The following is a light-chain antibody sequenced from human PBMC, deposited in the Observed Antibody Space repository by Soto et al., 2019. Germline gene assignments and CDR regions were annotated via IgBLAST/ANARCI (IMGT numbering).Light chain of an antibody. CDR3: CSYASGGTYL. CDR1: SSNIGSNT. J-gene: IGLJ1*01. V-gene: IGLV1-44*01. Sequence: QSVLTQPPSASGTPGQRVTISCSGSSSNIGSNTVNWYQQLPGTAPKLLIYSNNQRPSGVPDRFSGSKSGTSASLAISGLQSEDEADYYCCSYASGGTYLFGSGTKVTVL. CDR2: SNN.